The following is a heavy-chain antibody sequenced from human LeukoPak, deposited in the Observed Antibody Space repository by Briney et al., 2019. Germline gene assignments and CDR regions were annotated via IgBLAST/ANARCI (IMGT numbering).Heavy chain of an antibody. CDR1: GSTFAELS. CDR3: ATVSSYTNDNGGFYFDF. J-gene: IGHJ4*02. V-gene: IGHV1-24*01. Sequence: ASVKVSCKVSGSTFAELSMHWVRQAPGKGLEWMGGFDPEDGQATYAQKFRGRVTVTEDTSTDTAYMDLSSLRSEDTAVYYCATVSSYTNDNGGFYFDFWGQGTLVTVSS. D-gene: IGHD3-22*01. CDR2: FDPEDGQA.